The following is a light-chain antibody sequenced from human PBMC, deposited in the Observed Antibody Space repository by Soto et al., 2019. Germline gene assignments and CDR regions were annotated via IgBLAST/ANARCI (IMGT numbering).Light chain of an antibody. V-gene: IGKV3-20*01. J-gene: IGKJ1*01. CDR2: GTS. CDR3: HPYGELPQP. Sequence: EIVLTQSPGTLSLSPGERANLSFRTSQSVTTSYLAWYQQKPGQAPRLLIYGTSIRATGVPDRFSGSGSATDFTITISRLEPEDFAVYYCHPYGELPQPFGQGTKVEI. CDR1: QSVTTSY.